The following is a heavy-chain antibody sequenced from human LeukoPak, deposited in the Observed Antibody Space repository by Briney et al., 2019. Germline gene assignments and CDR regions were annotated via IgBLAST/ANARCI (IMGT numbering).Heavy chain of an antibody. Sequence: GASVKVSCKASGYSFTGYYLDWVRQAPGQGLEWMGWINPNSGGTNYAQKFQGRVTMTRDTSISTVYMELSRLRSDDTAVYYCASLGYCSSTSCYRDQSYYYMDVWGKGTTVTVSS. CDR3: ASLGYCSSTSCYRDQSYYYMDV. D-gene: IGHD2-2*02. V-gene: IGHV1-2*02. CDR2: INPNSGGT. CDR1: GYSFTGYY. J-gene: IGHJ6*03.